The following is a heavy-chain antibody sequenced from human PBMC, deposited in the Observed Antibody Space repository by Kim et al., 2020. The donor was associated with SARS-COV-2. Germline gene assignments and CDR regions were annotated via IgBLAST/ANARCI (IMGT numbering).Heavy chain of an antibody. Sequence: GGSLRLSCAASGFTVSSNYMSWVRQAPGKGLEWVSVIYSGGSTYYADSVKGRFTISRHNSKNTLYLQMNSLRAEDTAVYYCARGLAVRGVYGMDVWGQGTTVTVSS. CDR3: ARGLAVRGVYGMDV. CDR1: GFTVSSNY. D-gene: IGHD3-10*01. J-gene: IGHJ6*02. CDR2: IYSGGST. V-gene: IGHV3-53*04.